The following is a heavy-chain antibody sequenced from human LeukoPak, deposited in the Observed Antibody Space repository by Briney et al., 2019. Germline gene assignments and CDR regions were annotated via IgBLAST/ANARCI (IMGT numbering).Heavy chain of an antibody. Sequence: SETLSLTCTVSGGSISSYYWSWIRQPPRKGLDWIGYIYYSGSTNYNPSLKSRVTISVDTSKNQFSLKLSSVTAADTAVYYCARSGYSYGWDYFDYWGQGTLVTVSS. V-gene: IGHV4-59*01. D-gene: IGHD5-18*01. CDR3: ARSGYSYGWDYFDY. CDR2: IYYSGST. CDR1: GGSISSYY. J-gene: IGHJ4*02.